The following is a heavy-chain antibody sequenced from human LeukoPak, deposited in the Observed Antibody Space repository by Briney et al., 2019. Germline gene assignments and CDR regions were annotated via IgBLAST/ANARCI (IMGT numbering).Heavy chain of an antibody. CDR2: TYYRSKWYN. CDR1: GDSVSSNSAA. CDR3: ARGGAAAGRPVPYYYYGMDV. J-gene: IGHJ6*02. D-gene: IGHD6-13*01. Sequence: SQTLSLTCAISGDSVSSNSAAWNWIRQSPSRGLEWLGRTYYRSKWYNDYAVSVKSRITINPDTSKNQFSLQLNSVTPEDTAVYYCARGGAAAGRPVPYYYYGMDVWGQGTTVTVSS. V-gene: IGHV6-1*01.